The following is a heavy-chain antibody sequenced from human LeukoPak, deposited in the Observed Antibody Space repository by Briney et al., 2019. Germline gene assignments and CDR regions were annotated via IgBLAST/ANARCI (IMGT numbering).Heavy chain of an antibody. CDR1: GFTFSSYG. J-gene: IGHJ4*02. Sequence: HPGGSLRLSCAASGFTFSSYGMHWIRQAPGKGLEWVAFIRYDGSNKYYADSVKGRFTISRDNSKNTLYLQMNSLRAEDTAVYYCAKTLPPFNYYGSGSPWTDWGQGTLVTVSS. D-gene: IGHD3-10*01. V-gene: IGHV3-30*02. CDR2: IRYDGSNK. CDR3: AKTLPPFNYYGSGSPWTD.